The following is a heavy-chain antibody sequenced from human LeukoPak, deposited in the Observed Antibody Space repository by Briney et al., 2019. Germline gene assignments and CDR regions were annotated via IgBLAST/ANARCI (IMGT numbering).Heavy chain of an antibody. CDR3: ATDTYSSSWYYYGMDV. CDR2: FDPEDGET. CDR1: GYTLTELS. V-gene: IGHV1-24*01. Sequence: GASVKVSCKVSGYTLTELSMHWVRQAPGKGLEWMGGFDPEDGETIYAQKFQGRVAMTEDTSTDTAYVELSSLRSEDTAVYYCATDTYSSSWYYYGMDVWGQGTTVTVSS. D-gene: IGHD6-13*01. J-gene: IGHJ6*02.